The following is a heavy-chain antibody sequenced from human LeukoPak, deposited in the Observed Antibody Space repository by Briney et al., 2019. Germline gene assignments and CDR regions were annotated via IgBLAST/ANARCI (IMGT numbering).Heavy chain of an antibody. CDR3: AKDLPAAYFDY. J-gene: IGHJ4*02. V-gene: IGHV3-48*01. CDR2: ISSSSSTI. D-gene: IGHD2-2*01. Sequence: GGSLRLSCAASGFPFSSYSMNWVRQAPGKGLEWVSYISSSSSTIYDADPVKARFTISRDDSKNTLHLQTNSLRAEDTAVYHCAKDLPAAYFDYWGQGTLVTVSS. CDR1: GFPFSSYS.